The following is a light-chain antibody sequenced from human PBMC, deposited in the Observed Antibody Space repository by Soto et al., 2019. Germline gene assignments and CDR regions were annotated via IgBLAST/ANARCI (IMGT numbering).Light chain of an antibody. J-gene: IGLJ2*01. CDR3: SSYGGSNNLL. Sequence: QSVLTQPPSASGPPGQSVTISCTGTSNDVGAYNFISWYQQHPGKAPKLMIYEVNKRPSGVPDRFSGSKSGNTASLTVSGLQAEDEADYYCSSYGGSNNLLFGGGTK. CDR1: SNDVGAYNF. CDR2: EVN. V-gene: IGLV2-8*01.